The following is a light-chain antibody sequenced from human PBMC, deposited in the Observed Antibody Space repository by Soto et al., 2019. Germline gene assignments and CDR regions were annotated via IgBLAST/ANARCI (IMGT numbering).Light chain of an antibody. CDR1: SNDVGDYNY. J-gene: IGLJ2*01. CDR3: SSYTSSSSLVV. Sequence: QSVLTQPASVSGSPGQSITISCTGTSNDVGDYNYVSWYQHHPGKAPKLMIFDVTNRPSGVSNRFSGSKSGNTASLTISGLQAEDDADYYCSSYTSSSSLVVFGGGTKLTVL. V-gene: IGLV2-14*03. CDR2: DVT.